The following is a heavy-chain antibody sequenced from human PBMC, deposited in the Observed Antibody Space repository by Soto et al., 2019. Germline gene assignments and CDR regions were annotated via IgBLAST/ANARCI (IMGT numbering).Heavy chain of an antibody. Sequence: GGSLRLSCAASGFTFSSYWMHWVRQAPGNGLVFVSRINSYFSSISYADSVKGRFTISRYNAKNTLYLQMNSLRVEDTALYYCARENGYSSGWRQDYWGQGT. V-gene: IGHV3-74*01. CDR1: GFTFSSYW. CDR2: INSYFSSI. CDR3: ARENGYSSGWRQDY. D-gene: IGHD6-19*01. J-gene: IGHJ4*02.